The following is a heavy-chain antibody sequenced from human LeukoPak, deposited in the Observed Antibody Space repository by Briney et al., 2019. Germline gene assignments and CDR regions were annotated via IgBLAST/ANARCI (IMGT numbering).Heavy chain of an antibody. V-gene: IGHV3-49*04. CDR2: IQSRNYGGTT. CDR3: TASDHLYCSSISCHFDY. J-gene: IGHJ4*02. Sequence: GGSLRLSCTASGFTFGDYGMSWVRQAPGKGLEWVGFIQSRNYGGTTQHAASVKGRFTISRDDSKSIAYLQMNSLKTEGTAVYYCTASDHLYCSSISCHFDYWGQRTLVTVSS. CDR1: GFTFGDYG. D-gene: IGHD2-2*01.